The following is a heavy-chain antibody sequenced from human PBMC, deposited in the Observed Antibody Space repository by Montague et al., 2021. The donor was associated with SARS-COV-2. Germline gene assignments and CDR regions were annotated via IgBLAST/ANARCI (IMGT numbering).Heavy chain of an antibody. CDR1: GGSISSSSYY. J-gene: IGHJ6*02. Sequence: SETLSLTCTVSGGSISSSSYYWGWIRQPPGKGLEWIGSIYYSGSTHYNPSLESRVTISVDTSKNQFSLKLSSVTAADTAVYCCARVGRQQLVRLSGMDVWGQGTTVTVSS. D-gene: IGHD6-13*01. V-gene: IGHV4-39*07. CDR2: IYYSGST. CDR3: ARVGRQQLVRLSGMDV.